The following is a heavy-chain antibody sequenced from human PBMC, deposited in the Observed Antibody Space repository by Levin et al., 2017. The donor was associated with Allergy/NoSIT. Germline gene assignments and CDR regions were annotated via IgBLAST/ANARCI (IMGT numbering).Heavy chain of an antibody. CDR1: GFTFDDYT. D-gene: IGHD4-17*01. V-gene: IGHV3-43*01. CDR3: AKDMGGDYGDYDYGMDV. J-gene: IGHJ6*02. Sequence: GESLKISCAASGFTFDDYTMHWVRQAPGKGLEWVSLISWDGGSTYYADSVKGRFTISRDNSKNSLYLQMNSLRTEDTALYYCAKDMGGDYGDYDYGMDVWGQGTTVTVSS. CDR2: ISWDGGST.